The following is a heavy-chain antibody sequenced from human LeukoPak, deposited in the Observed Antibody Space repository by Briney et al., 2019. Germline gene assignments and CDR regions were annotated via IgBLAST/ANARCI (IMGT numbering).Heavy chain of an antibody. V-gene: IGHV3-66*01. D-gene: IGHD3-10*01. J-gene: IGHJ4*02. Sequence: GGSLRLSCAASGFTVSSNYMSWVRQAPGKGLEWVSVIYSGGSTYYADSVKGRFTISRDNSKNTLYLQMNSLRAEDTAVYYCASSGRFGELSFDYWGQGTLSPSPQ. CDR3: ASSGRFGELSFDY. CDR2: IYSGGST. CDR1: GFTVSSNY.